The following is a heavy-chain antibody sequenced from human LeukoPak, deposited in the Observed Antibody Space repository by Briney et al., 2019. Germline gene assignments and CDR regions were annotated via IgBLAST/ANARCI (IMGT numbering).Heavy chain of an antibody. CDR2: ISSSGNTI. Sequence: QPGGSLRLSCAASGFTFSSYEMNWVRQAPGKGLEGVSYISSSGNTIYYADSVKGRFTISRDNAKTSLNLQMDSLRAEDTALYYCASHPAYCSGGSCEWGVGGYFDYWGQGTLVTVSS. CDR1: GFTFSSYE. V-gene: IGHV3-48*03. CDR3: ASHPAYCSGGSCEWGVGGYFDY. J-gene: IGHJ4*02. D-gene: IGHD2-15*01.